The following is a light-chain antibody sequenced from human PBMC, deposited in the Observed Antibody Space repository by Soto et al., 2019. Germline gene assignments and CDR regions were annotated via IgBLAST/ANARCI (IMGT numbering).Light chain of an antibody. V-gene: IGKV3-20*01. J-gene: IGKJ5*01. CDR2: GAS. Sequence: EIVLTQSPATLSLSTGERATLSCRASQSVSSYLAWYQQKPGQTPRLLVYGASSRATGIPDRFSGSVSGTDGTITISRLEKEDGSVYYCQQHGSSTITFGQGTRLEIK. CDR3: QQHGSSTIT. CDR1: QSVSSY.